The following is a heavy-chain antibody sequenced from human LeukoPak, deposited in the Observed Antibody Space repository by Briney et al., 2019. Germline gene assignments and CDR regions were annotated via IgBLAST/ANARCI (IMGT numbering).Heavy chain of an antibody. CDR2: INAGNGNT. CDR1: GYTFTSYA. D-gene: IGHD6-19*01. Sequence: GASVKVSCKASGYTFTSYAMHWVRQAPGQRLEWMGWINAGNGNTKYSQKFQGRVTITRDTSASTAYMELSSLRSEDTAVYYCARMLAVAGYYHGMDVWGQGTTVTVSS. CDR3: ARMLAVAGYYHGMDV. J-gene: IGHJ6*02. V-gene: IGHV1-3*01.